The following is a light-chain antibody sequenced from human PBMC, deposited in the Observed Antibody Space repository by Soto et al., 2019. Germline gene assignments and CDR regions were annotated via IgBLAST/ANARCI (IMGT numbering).Light chain of an antibody. CDR1: SSDVGAYNY. CDR3: CSYAGTYSYV. Sequence: QSALTQPRSVSGSPGQSVTISCTGTSSDVGAYNYVSWYQHHPGKAPKYMIYDVSKRPSGVPDRFSGSKSGNTASLTISGLQAEGEADYYCCSYAGTYSYVFGTGTKVTVL. CDR2: DVS. V-gene: IGLV2-11*01. J-gene: IGLJ1*01.